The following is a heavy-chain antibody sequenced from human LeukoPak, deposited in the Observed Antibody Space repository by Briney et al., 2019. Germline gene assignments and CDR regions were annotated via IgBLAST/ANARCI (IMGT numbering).Heavy chain of an antibody. D-gene: IGHD6-19*01. Sequence: GGSLRLSCAASGFTFSSYAMSWVRQAPGKGLEWVSAISGSGGSTYYADSVKGRFTISRDNSKNTLYLQMNSLRAEDTAVYYCAKDPVSSSGWSNWFDHWGQGTLVTVSS. J-gene: IGHJ5*02. CDR1: GFTFSSYA. CDR3: AKDPVSSSGWSNWFDH. CDR2: ISGSGGST. V-gene: IGHV3-23*01.